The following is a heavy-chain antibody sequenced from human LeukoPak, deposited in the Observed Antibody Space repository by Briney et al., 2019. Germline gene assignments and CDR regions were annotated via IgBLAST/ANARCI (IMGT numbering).Heavy chain of an antibody. J-gene: IGHJ4*02. CDR2: IYYSGST. D-gene: IGHD1-14*01. Sequence: SETLSLTCTVSGGSISSSSYYWGWIRQPPGKGLEWIGSIYYSGSTYYNPFLKSRVTISVDTSKNQFSLKLSSVTAADSAVYHCARHLSGTTTAHYFDFWGQGTLVTVSS. CDR1: GGSISSSSYY. V-gene: IGHV4-39*01. CDR3: ARHLSGTTTAHYFDF.